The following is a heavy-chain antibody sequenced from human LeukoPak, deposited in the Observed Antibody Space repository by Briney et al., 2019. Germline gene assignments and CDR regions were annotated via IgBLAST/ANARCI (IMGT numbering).Heavy chain of an antibody. V-gene: IGHV4-59*08. CDR3: ARQSTAMGTFDY. CDR2: IHDSGSA. J-gene: IGHJ4*02. Sequence: SETLSLTCAVYGGSFSGYYWSWIRQPPGKGLEWIGYIHDSGSAKYNPSLKSRVAISVDTSKNQFSLKLSSVTAADTAVYYCARQSTAMGTFDYWGQGTLVPVSS. D-gene: IGHD5-18*01. CDR1: GGSFSGYY.